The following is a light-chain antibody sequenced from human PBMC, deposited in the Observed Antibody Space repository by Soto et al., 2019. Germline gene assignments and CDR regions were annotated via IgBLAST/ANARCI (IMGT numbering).Light chain of an antibody. CDR1: QGIANY. CDR2: AAS. Sequence: DIQMTQSPSSLSASVGDRVTITCRASQGIANYLAWYQHKPGKVPNLLIYAASTLQPGVPSRFSGGGSGTDFTLTISSLQPEDVATYYCQKYNSAPRTFGQGTKV. V-gene: IGKV1-27*01. CDR3: QKYNSAPRT. J-gene: IGKJ1*01.